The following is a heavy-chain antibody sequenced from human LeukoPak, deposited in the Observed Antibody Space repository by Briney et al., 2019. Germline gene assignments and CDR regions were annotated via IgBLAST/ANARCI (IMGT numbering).Heavy chain of an antibody. J-gene: IGHJ6*03. CDR1: GFTYSTYT. CDR3: ASGNYYYYYMDV. D-gene: IGHD2-15*01. Sequence: GGSLILSCAASGFTYSTYTMNWVRQAPGKGLEWVSSISSSSSYIYYADSVKGRFTISRDNAKNSLFLQMDSLRAEDTALYYCASGNYYYYYMDVWGKGTTVTVSS. V-gene: IGHV3-21*01. CDR2: ISSSSSYI.